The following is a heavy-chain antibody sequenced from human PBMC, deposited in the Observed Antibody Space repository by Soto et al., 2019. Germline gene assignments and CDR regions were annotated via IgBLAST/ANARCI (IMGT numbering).Heavy chain of an antibody. CDR1: GFTFSSYG. V-gene: IGHV3-30*18. J-gene: IGHJ6*02. D-gene: IGHD3-22*01. CDR2: ISYDGSNK. Sequence: LRLSCAASGFTFSSYGMHWVRQAPGKGLEWVAVISYDGSNKYYADSVKGRFTISRDNSKNTLYLQMNSLRAEDTAVYYCAKVRDYYDRAYYYGMDVWGQGTTVTVSS. CDR3: AKVRDYYDRAYYYGMDV.